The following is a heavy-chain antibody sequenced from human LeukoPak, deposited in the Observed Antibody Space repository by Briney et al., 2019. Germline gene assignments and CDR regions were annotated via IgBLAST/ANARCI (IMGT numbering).Heavy chain of an antibody. V-gene: IGHV3-30*04. CDR2: ISYDGSNK. J-gene: IGHJ3*02. CDR3: AKHPVSLVIRAPGVDI. CDR1: GFTFSSYA. D-gene: IGHD3-22*01. Sequence: GGSLRLSCAASGFTFSSYAMHWVRQAPGKGLEWVAVISYDGSNKYYADSVKGRFTISRDNSKNTLYLQMNSLRAEDTAVYYCAKHPVSLVIRAPGVDIWGQGTMVTVSS.